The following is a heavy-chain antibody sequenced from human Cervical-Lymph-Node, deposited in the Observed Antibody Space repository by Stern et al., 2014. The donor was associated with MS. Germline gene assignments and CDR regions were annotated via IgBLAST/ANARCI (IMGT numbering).Heavy chain of an antibody. J-gene: IGHJ4*02. D-gene: IGHD1-26*01. CDR2: ISTICGTT. CDR1: GGTFSNHA. Sequence: VKLVDSGAEVRKPGSSVKVSCKAAGGTFSNHAISWVRQAPGQGLEWMGGISTICGTTNYSQKFQDRVTITADKSTTTAYMELRGLRSEDTAVYYCARDLGVGPSAYWGLGTLVTVST. CDR3: ARDLGVGPSAY. V-gene: IGHV1-69*06.